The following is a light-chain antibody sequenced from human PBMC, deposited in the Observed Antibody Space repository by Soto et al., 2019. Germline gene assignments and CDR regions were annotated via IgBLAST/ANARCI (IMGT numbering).Light chain of an antibody. CDR2: DVS. CDR1: QSVTNW. Sequence: DVQMTQSPSTLSASVGERVTITCRASQSVTNWLAWYKQKPGKAPKLLIYDVSSLESGVPSRFRGSGSGTEFILTISSLKPEDFETYYCQQYDSYSWTFGQGTKVDI. CDR3: QQYDSYSWT. J-gene: IGKJ1*01. V-gene: IGKV1-5*01.